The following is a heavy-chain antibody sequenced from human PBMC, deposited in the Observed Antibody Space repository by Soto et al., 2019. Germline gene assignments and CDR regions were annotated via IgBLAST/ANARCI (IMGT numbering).Heavy chain of an antibody. CDR3: ARDTYYYDSSGYAYYYFDY. D-gene: IGHD3-22*01. CDR1: GGSISSGGYY. Sequence: SETLSLTCTVSGGSISSGGYYWSWIRQHPGKGLEWIGYIYYSGSTYYNPSLKSRVTISVDTSKNQFSLKLSSVTAADTAVYYCARDTYYYDSSGYAYYYFDYWGQGTLVTVSS. V-gene: IGHV4-31*03. J-gene: IGHJ4*02. CDR2: IYYSGST.